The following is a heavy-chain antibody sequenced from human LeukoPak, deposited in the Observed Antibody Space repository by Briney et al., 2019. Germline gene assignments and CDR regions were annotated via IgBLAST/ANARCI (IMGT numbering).Heavy chain of an antibody. D-gene: IGHD5-18*01. CDR3: ARPVDSYAKGGYFDY. CDR2: FDPEDGET. Sequence: ASVKVSCKVSGYTHTELSMHWVRQAPGKGLEWMGGFDPEDGETIYAQKFQGRVTMTEDTSTDTAYMELSSLRSEDTAVYYCARPVDSYAKGGYFDYWGQGTLVTVSS. CDR1: GYTHTELS. V-gene: IGHV1-24*01. J-gene: IGHJ4*02.